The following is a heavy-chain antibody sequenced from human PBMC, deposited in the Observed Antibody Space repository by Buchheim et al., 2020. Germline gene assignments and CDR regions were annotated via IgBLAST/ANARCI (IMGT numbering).Heavy chain of an antibody. V-gene: IGHV4-4*02. CDR3: ARNADFCLDY. CDR1: GATTNTHW. D-gene: IGHD2/OR15-2a*01. Sequence: QVFLQESGPGVVQPSATLSLTCDVSGATTNTHWWSWVRQPPGKGLEWIGEILRSGGTNYNPSLKSRVTLSMERSRNRFSLKLISVTAADTAVYYCARNADFCLDYWGQGAL. CDR2: ILRSGGT. J-gene: IGHJ4*02.